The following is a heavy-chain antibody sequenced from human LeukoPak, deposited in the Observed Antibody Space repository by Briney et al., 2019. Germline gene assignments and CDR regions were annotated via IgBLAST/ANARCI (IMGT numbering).Heavy chain of an antibody. CDR2: ITADGLVT. D-gene: IGHD5-24*01. V-gene: IGHV3-23*01. CDR1: GFTFRSFA. J-gene: IGHJ4*02. CDR3: ATNNPTQGYITDY. Sequence: GGSLRLSCAASGFTFRSFAMNWVRQAPEKGPEWVSGITADGLVTYYADSVRGRFTISKDNSQNTLYLQMNSLSAADTAIYYCATNNPTQGYITDYWGQGTLVTVSS.